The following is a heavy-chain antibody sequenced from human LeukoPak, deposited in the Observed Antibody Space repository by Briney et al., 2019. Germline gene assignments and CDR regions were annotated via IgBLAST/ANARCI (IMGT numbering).Heavy chain of an antibody. D-gene: IGHD2-21*02. Sequence: PSETLSLTCTVSGGSVSSGTYYWSWIRQPPGKGLERIGYIYYSGSTNYNPSLKSRVTISVDTSKNQFSLKLSSVTAADTAVYYCARDTSVYCGGDCPADYYYGMDVWGNGTTVTVSS. CDR2: IYYSGST. V-gene: IGHV4-61*01. J-gene: IGHJ6*04. CDR1: GGSVSSGTYY. CDR3: ARDTSVYCGGDCPADYYYGMDV.